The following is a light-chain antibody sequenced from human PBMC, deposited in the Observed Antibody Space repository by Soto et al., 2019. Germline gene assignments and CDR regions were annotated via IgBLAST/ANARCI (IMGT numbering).Light chain of an antibody. CDR1: QSVRNN. V-gene: IGKV3-15*01. CDR2: GAS. Sequence: EIVMTQSPATLSVSQGERVTLSCRASQSVRNNLAWYRQKPGQAPRLLILGASTRATGIPARFSGSGSGTEFTLSISSLQSEDFAVYYCKQYKEWPPFTFGQGTRLEI. CDR3: KQYKEWPPFT. J-gene: IGKJ5*01.